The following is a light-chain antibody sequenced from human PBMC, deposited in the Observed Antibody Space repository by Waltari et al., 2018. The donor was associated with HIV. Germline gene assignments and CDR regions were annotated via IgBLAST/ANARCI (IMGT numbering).Light chain of an antibody. CDR2: EVT. J-gene: IGLJ3*02. Sequence: QSALTQPASVSGSPGQSISISCTGTSSHLDDYTSVSWYQHHPGKAPKLIIYEVTNRPSGVSNRFSGSKSGHTASLTISGLQAEDEADYFCMSYISSATPEFGGGTKVTVL. V-gene: IGLV2-14*01. CDR3: MSYISSATPE. CDR1: SSHLDDYTS.